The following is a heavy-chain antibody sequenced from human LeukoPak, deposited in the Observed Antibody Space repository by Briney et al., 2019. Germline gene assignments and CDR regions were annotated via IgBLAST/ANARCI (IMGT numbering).Heavy chain of an antibody. V-gene: IGHV3-48*02. CDR3: ARDTEHLYFVFDY. CDR2: ISSSGTTI. D-gene: IGHD2-2*02. J-gene: IGHJ4*02. Sequence: GRSLRLSCAVSGFTFSRFNMNWVRQAPGKGLEWVSYISSSGTTIYYADSVKGRFTMSRDNAKNSLYLQMNSLRDEDTAVYYCARDTEHLYFVFDYWGQGTLVIVS. CDR1: GFTFSRFN.